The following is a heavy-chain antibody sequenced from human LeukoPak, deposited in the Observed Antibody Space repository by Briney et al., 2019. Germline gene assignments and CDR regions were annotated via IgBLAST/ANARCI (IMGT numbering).Heavy chain of an antibody. Sequence: PGGSLRLSCAASGFTVSSNYMSWVRQAPGKGLEWVSVIYSGGSTYYADSVKGRFTISRDNSKNTLYLQMNSLRAEDTAVYYCASALGSSSWYGDFDYWGQGTLVTVSS. D-gene: IGHD6-13*01. V-gene: IGHV3-53*01. J-gene: IGHJ4*02. CDR1: GFTVSSNY. CDR3: ASALGSSSWYGDFDY. CDR2: IYSGGST.